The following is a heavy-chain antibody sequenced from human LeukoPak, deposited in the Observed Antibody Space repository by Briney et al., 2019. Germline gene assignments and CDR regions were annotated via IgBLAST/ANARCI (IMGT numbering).Heavy chain of an antibody. J-gene: IGHJ4*02. CDR3: ARDAPYSSGWALSFDY. D-gene: IGHD6-19*01. CDR2: IYYSGST. CDR1: GASVSGSNYY. Sequence: SETLSLTCAVSGASVSGSNYYWGWIRQPPGKGLEWIGSIYYSGSTYYNPSLKSRVTISVDTSKNQFSLKLSSVTAADTAVYYCARDAPYSSGWALSFDYWGQGTLVTVSS. V-gene: IGHV4-39*07.